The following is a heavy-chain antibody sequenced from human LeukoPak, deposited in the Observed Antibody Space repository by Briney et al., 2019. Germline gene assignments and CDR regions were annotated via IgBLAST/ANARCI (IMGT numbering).Heavy chain of an antibody. V-gene: IGHV4-59*12. CDR2: IYYSGST. Sequence: PSETLSLTCTVSGGSISSYYWSWIRQPPGKGLEWIGYIYYSGSTFYNPSLKSRFTISLDTSKNQFSLKLSSVAAADTAVYYCARGGDFYDSSGYYNWFDPWGQGTLVTVSS. J-gene: IGHJ5*02. CDR3: ARGGDFYDSSGYYNWFDP. D-gene: IGHD3-22*01. CDR1: GGSISSYY.